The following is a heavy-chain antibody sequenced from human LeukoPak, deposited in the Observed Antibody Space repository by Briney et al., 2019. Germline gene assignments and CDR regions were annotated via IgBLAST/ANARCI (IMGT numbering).Heavy chain of an antibody. D-gene: IGHD3-10*01. Sequence: GGSLRLSCGASGFTFSSYGMSWVRQAPGKGLEWVSSISDSGDRTFYADSVKGRFTISRDNSKSTLFLQVNSLRAEDTAVYYCAKGGAVSSKSITMIRGTRRYYYYMDVWGKGTTVTISS. CDR2: ISDSGDRT. CDR3: AKGGAVSSKSITMIRGTRRYYYYMDV. J-gene: IGHJ6*03. V-gene: IGHV3-23*01. CDR1: GFTFSSYG.